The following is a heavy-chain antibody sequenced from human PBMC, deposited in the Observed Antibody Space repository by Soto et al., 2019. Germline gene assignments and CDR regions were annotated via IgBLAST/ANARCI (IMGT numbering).Heavy chain of an antibody. CDR1: GFTFSNYA. Sequence: PGGSLRLSCVASGFTFSNYAMIWVRQAPGKGLEWVSAIRGSATTTYYADSVKGRFTISRDNSKNTLYLQMNSLRAEDTAVYYCARPLWRDDYNWGYFDLWGRGTLVTVSS. CDR3: ARPLWRDDYNWGYFDL. V-gene: IGHV3-23*01. J-gene: IGHJ2*01. D-gene: IGHD4-4*01. CDR2: IRGSATTT.